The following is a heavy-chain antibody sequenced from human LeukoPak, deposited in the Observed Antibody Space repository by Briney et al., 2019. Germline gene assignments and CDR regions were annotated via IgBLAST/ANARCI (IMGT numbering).Heavy chain of an antibody. CDR2: IIPIFGTA. CDR3: ARDKVVGPTRLAFGENYYYYYMDV. Sequence: ASVKVSCKASGGTFSSYAISWVRQAPGQGLEWMGGIIPIFGTANYAQKFQGRVTITADKSTSTAYMELSSLRSEDTAVYYCARDKVVGPTRLAFGENYYYYYMDVWGKGTTVTVSS. V-gene: IGHV1-69*06. CDR1: GGTFSSYA. J-gene: IGHJ6*03. D-gene: IGHD1-26*01.